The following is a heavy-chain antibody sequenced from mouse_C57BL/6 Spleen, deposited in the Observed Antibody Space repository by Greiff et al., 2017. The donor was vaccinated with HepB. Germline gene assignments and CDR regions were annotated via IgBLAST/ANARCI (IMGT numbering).Heavy chain of an antibody. J-gene: IGHJ1*03. D-gene: IGHD1-1*01. V-gene: IGHV8-12*01. CDR3: ARKGIYYYGSSPYWYFDV. CDR2: IYWDDDK. Sequence: QVTLKVSGPGILQSSQTLSLTCSFSGFSLSTSGMGVSWIRQPSGKGLEWLAHIYWDDDKRYNPSLKSRLTISKDTSRNQVFLKITSVDTADTATYYCARKGIYYYGSSPYWYFDVWGTGTTVTVSS. CDR1: GFSLSTSGMG.